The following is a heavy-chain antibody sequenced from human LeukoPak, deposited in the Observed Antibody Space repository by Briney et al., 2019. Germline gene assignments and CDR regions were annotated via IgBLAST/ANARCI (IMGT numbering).Heavy chain of an antibody. V-gene: IGHV1-46*01. CDR3: ARVRSLMDV. Sequence: XXXYXMHWVRXAPGXGLEWMGIINPSGGSTSYAQKFQGRVTMTSDTSTSTVYMELSSLRSEDTAVYYCARVRSLMDVWGQGTTVTVSS. J-gene: IGHJ6*02. CDR2: INPSGGST. CDR1: XXXYX.